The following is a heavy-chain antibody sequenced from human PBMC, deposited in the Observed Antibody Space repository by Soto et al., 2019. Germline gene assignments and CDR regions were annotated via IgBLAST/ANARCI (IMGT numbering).Heavy chain of an antibody. J-gene: IGHJ4*02. D-gene: IGHD6-19*01. Sequence: GSLRLWSAASGFTFSSYAMHGVRQAPGKGLEWVAVISYDGSNKYYADSVKGRFTISRDNSKNTLYLQMNSLRAEDTAVYYCARDPYSSGWYDYWGQGTLVTVSS. CDR2: ISYDGSNK. CDR1: GFTFSSYA. V-gene: IGHV3-30-3*01. CDR3: ARDPYSSGWYDY.